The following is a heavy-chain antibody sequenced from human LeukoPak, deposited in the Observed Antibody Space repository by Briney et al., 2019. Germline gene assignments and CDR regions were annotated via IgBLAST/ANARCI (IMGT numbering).Heavy chain of an antibody. CDR1: GFTFSSYG. J-gene: IGHJ4*02. CDR3: AKDLGGYYGSGSPIWGYFDY. D-gene: IGHD3-10*01. V-gene: IGHV3-30*18. CDR2: ISYDGSNK. Sequence: GGSLRLSCAASGFTFSSYGMHWVRQAPGKGLEWVAVISYDGSNKYYTDSVKDRFTLSRDNAKNTLYLQMNSLRAEDTAVYYCAKDLGGYYGSGSPIWGYFDYWGQGTLVTVSS.